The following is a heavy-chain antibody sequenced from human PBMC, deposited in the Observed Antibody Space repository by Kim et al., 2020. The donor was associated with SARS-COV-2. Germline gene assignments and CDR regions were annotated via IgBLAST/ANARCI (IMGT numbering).Heavy chain of an antibody. CDR1: GFTFSSYG. J-gene: IGHJ4*02. D-gene: IGHD3-10*01. CDR3: AKDPNSMVRGVETDY. V-gene: IGHV3-30*18. Sequence: GGSLRLSCAASGFTFSSYGMHWVRQAPGKGLEWVAVISYDGSNKYYADSVKGRFTISRDNSKNTLYLQMNSLRAEDTAVYYCAKDPNSMVRGVETDYWGQGTLVTVSS. CDR2: ISYDGSNK.